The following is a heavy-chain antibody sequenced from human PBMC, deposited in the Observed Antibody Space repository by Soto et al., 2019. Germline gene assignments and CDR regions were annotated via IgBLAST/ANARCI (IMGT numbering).Heavy chain of an antibody. J-gene: IGHJ4*02. Sequence: QVQLQESGPGLVKPSGTLSRTCAVSGGSFTSNNWWTLVRQPPGQGLEWIGEIYRTGSTNYNPSLKSRVTISLARSENQFSLKVTSLTAADTAVYYGSSRGPGTSVVFWGQGTLVTVSS. CDR2: IYRTGST. CDR1: GGSFTSNNW. D-gene: IGHD1-7*01. V-gene: IGHV4-4*02. CDR3: SSRGPGTSVVF.